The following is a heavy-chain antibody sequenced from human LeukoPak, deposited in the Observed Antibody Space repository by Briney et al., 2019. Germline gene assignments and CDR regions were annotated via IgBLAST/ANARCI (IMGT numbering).Heavy chain of an antibody. V-gene: IGHV3-30*18. CDR2: MSNDGSNK. CDR3: AKPLHYYYSNAAWYFDL. J-gene: IGHJ2*01. D-gene: IGHD3-22*01. Sequence: GGSLRLSCSASGFTFSSYGMHWVRQAPGKGLEWVAVMSNDGSNKDYADSVKGRFTISRDNSKNTLYLQMNSLRADDTAVYYCAKPLHYYYSNAAWYFDLWGRGTLVTVSS. CDR1: GFTFSSYG.